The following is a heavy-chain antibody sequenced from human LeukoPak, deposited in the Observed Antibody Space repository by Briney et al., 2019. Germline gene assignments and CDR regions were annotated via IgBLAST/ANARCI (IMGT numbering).Heavy chain of an antibody. V-gene: IGHV4-30-2*01. J-gene: IGHJ5*02. Sequence: SQTLSLTCTVSGGSISSGGYYWSWIRQPPGKGLEWIGYIYHSGSTNYNPSLKSRVTISVDTSKNQFSLKLSSVTAADTAVYYCARRFRGVIPFSWFDPWGQGTLVTVSS. CDR1: GGSISSGGYY. D-gene: IGHD3-10*01. CDR3: ARRFRGVIPFSWFDP. CDR2: IYHSGST.